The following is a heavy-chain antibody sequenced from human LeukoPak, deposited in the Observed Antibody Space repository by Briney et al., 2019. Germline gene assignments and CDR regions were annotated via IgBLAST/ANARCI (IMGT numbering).Heavy chain of an antibody. CDR2: INSDGSGT. J-gene: IGHJ6*02. Sequence: PGGSLRLSCAASGFIFSRHWMHWVRQAPGKGLEWVSRINSDGSGTSYADSVKGRFTVSRDNAKNTLFLQMHSLKVEDMAVYYCARDLEDTSGYQPIYYYFGLDVWGQGTTVTVSS. D-gene: IGHD3-22*01. CDR3: ARDLEDTSGYQPIYYYFGLDV. CDR1: GFIFSRHW. V-gene: IGHV3-74*01.